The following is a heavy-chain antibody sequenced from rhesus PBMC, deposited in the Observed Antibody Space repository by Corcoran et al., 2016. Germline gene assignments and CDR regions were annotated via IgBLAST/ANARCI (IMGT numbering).Heavy chain of an antibody. V-gene: IGHV3-28*02. CDR3: ARDNGNYFDY. J-gene: IGHJ4*01. CDR2: INSAGSST. D-gene: IGHD4-29*01. Sequence: EVQLVESGGGLAKPGGSLRLSCAASGFTFSNYWMYWVRQAPGKGLEWISAINSAGSSTYYADSVKGRFTISRENAKNTLYLQMDSLRAEDTAVYYCARDNGNYFDYWGQGVLVTVSS. CDR1: GFTFSNYW.